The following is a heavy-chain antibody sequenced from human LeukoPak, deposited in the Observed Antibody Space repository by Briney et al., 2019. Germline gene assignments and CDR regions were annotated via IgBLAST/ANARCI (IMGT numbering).Heavy chain of an antibody. J-gene: IGHJ4*02. CDR2: IYYSGST. Sequence: SETLSLTCTVSGGSISSYYWSWIRQPPGKGLEWIGYIYYSGSTNYNPSLKSRVTISVDTSKNQFSLKLSSVTAADTAVYYCARVSSGWYYFDYWGQGTLVTVSS. CDR1: GGSISSYY. V-gene: IGHV4-59*01. D-gene: IGHD6-19*01. CDR3: ARVSSGWYYFDY.